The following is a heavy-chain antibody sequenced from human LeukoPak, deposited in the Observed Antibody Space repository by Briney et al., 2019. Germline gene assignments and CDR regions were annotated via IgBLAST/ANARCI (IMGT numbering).Heavy chain of an antibody. CDR2: IHYSGST. Sequence: SETLSLTCTVSGGSISSYYWSWIRQPPGKGLEWIGYIHYSGSTNYNPSLKSRVTISVDTSKNQFSLKLSSVTAADTAVYYCARAAGPLAAPDFWGQGTPVTVSS. V-gene: IGHV4-59*01. CDR1: GGSISSYY. CDR3: ARAAGPLAAPDF. D-gene: IGHD6-13*01. J-gene: IGHJ4*02.